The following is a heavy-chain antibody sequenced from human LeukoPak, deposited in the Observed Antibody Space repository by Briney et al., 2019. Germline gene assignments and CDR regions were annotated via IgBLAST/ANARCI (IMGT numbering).Heavy chain of an antibody. Sequence: GGSLRLSCAASGFTFSTYAMSWVRQAPGKGLEWLSIIYSGGSTYYADSVKGRFTISRDNSKNTVYLQMNSLKAEDTAVYYCANRYSWGQGTLVTVSS. J-gene: IGHJ4*02. D-gene: IGHD5-18*01. CDR2: IYSGGST. V-gene: IGHV3-23*03. CDR1: GFTFSTYA. CDR3: ANRYS.